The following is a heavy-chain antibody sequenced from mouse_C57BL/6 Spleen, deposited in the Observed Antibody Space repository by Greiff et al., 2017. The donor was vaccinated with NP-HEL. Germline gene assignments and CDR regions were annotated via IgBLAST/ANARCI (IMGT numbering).Heavy chain of an antibody. J-gene: IGHJ2*01. CDR3: ARGTTVVAMYYFDY. Sequence: VQLQQPGAELVRPGTSVKLSCKASGYTFTSYWMHWVKQRPGQGLEWIGVIDPSDSYTNYNQKFKGKATLTVDTSSSTAYMQLSSLTSEDSAVYYCARGTTVVAMYYFDYWGQGTTLTVSS. CDR2: IDPSDSYT. CDR1: GYTFTSYW. D-gene: IGHD1-1*01. V-gene: IGHV1-59*01.